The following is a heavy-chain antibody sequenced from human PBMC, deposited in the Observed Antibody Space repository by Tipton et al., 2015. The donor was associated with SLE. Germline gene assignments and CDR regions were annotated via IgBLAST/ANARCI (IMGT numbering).Heavy chain of an antibody. Sequence: TLSLTCTVSGGSISSYYWSWIRQPPGKGLEWIGYIYYTGSTNYNPSLKSRVIISLDTSKNQFSLKPSSVTAADTAVYYCARAYYDFWRGDYYYYMDVWGKGTTVTVSS. CDR3: ARAYYDFWRGDYYYYMDV. V-gene: IGHV4-59*01. J-gene: IGHJ6*03. CDR1: GGSISSYY. CDR2: IYYTGST. D-gene: IGHD3-3*01.